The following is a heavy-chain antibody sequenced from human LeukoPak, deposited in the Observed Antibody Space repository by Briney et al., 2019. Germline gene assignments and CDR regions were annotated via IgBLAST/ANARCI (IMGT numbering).Heavy chain of an antibody. CDR3: ARDQGAVALAWDAFDI. D-gene: IGHD6-19*01. CDR1: GYTFTCYY. J-gene: IGHJ3*02. CDR2: INPSGGST. V-gene: IGHV1-46*03. Sequence: ASVKVSCKASGYTFTCYYMHWVRQAPGQGLEWMGIINPSGGSTSYAQKFQGRVTMTRDTSTSTVYMELSSLRSEDTAVYYCARDQGAVALAWDAFDIWGQGTMVTVSS.